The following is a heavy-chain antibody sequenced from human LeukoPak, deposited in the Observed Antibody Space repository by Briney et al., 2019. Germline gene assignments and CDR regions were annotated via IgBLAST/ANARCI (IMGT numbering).Heavy chain of an antibody. CDR1: GFTFSDYY. CDR3: ARDRTEGDYYGSSGYSY. D-gene: IGHD3-22*01. V-gene: IGHV3-11*05. Sequence: GGSLRLSCAASGFTFSDYYMSWIRQAPGKGLEWVSYISSSSSYTNYADSVKGRFTISRDNAKNSLYLQMNSLRAEDTAVYYCARDRTEGDYYGSSGYSYWGQGTLVTVSS. CDR2: ISSSSSYT. J-gene: IGHJ4*02.